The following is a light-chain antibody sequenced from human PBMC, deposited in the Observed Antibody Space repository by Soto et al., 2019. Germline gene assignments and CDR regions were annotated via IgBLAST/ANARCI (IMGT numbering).Light chain of an antibody. Sequence: EIVLTQSPGTLSLSPGERVTLSCRASQNVRSNYLAWYQQKPGQAPRLLIYGASSRATGIPDRFSGTGSETDFTLTISRLEPEDFAVYYCQQYDNSPITFGQGTRLEI. V-gene: IGKV3-20*01. CDR1: QNVRSNY. CDR3: QQYDNSPIT. CDR2: GAS. J-gene: IGKJ5*01.